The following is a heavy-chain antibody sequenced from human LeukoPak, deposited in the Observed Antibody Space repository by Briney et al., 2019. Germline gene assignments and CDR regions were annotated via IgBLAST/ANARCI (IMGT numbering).Heavy chain of an antibody. D-gene: IGHD3-10*01. Sequence: PSETLSLTCTVSGGSVSSGSYYWSWIRQPPGKGLEWLGYIYYSGSTNYNPSLKSRVTISVDTSKNQFSLKLSSVTAADTAVYYCARVVRNYYGSGRAFDIWGQGTMVTVSS. CDR1: GGSVSSGSYY. V-gene: IGHV4-61*01. J-gene: IGHJ3*02. CDR2: IYYSGST. CDR3: ARVVRNYYGSGRAFDI.